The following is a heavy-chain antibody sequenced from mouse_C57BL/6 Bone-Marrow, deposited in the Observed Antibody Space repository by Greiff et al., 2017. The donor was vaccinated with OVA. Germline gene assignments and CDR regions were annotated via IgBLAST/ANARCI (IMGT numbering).Heavy chain of an antibody. CDR3: ARERDGYDWYFDV. J-gene: IGHJ1*03. V-gene: IGHV5-16*01. CDR2: INYDGSST. CDR1: GFTFSDYY. Sequence: VQLKESEGGLVQPGSSMKLSCTASGFTFSDYYMAWVRQVPEKGLEWVANINYDGSSTYYLDSLKSRFIISRDNAKNILYLQMSSLKSEDTATYYCARERDGYDWYFDVWGTGTTVTVSS. D-gene: IGHD2-2*01.